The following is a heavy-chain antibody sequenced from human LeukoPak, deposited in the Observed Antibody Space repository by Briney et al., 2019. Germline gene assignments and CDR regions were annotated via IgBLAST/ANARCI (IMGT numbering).Heavy chain of an antibody. J-gene: IGHJ5*02. CDR1: GYTFTSYY. CDR2: INPSGGST. D-gene: IGHD3-10*01. V-gene: IGHV1-46*01. Sequence: ASVTVSCKASGYTFTSYYMHWVRQAHGQGLEWMGIINPSGGSTSYAQKFKGRVTMTRDTSTSTVYMELSSLRSEDTAVYYCARDRAVGIFYYGSGSHNWFDPWGQGTLVTVSS. CDR3: ARDRAVGIFYYGSGSHNWFDP.